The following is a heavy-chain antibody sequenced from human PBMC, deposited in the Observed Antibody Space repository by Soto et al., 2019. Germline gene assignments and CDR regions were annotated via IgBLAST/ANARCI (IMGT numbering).Heavy chain of an antibody. V-gene: IGHV3-74*01. CDR2: INSDGSST. D-gene: IGHD4-17*01. CDR3: AREDYAGTIDY. Sequence: GGSLRLSCAASGFTFSSYWMHWVRQAPGKGLVWVSRINSDGSSTSYADSVKGRFTISRDNAKNTLYLQMNGLRAEDTAVYYCAREDYAGTIDYWGQGTLVTVSS. J-gene: IGHJ4*02. CDR1: GFTFSSYW.